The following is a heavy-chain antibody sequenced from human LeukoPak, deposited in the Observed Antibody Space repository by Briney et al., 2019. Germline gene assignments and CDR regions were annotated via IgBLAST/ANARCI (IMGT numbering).Heavy chain of an antibody. J-gene: IGHJ4*02. V-gene: IGHV5-51*01. CDR3: ARGNHCGSTSCALDY. CDR1: GYIFSDYW. Sequence: GESLKISCTGSGYIFSDYWIGWVRQMPGKGLEWMGIIYPGDSDVRYSPSFQGQVIMSADKSISTAYLEWSGLKASDTAMYYCARGNHCGSTSCALDYWGQGTLVTVSS. CDR2: IYPGDSDV. D-gene: IGHD2-2*01.